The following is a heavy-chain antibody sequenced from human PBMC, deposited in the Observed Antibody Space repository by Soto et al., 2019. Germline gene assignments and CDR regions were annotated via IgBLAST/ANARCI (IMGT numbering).Heavy chain of an antibody. CDR1: GGTFSSYA. V-gene: IGHV1-69*06. CDR2: IIPIFGTA. CDR3: ARRNFWSGYYAYYYYYGMDV. Sequence: QVQLVQSGAEVKKPGSSVKVSCKASGGTFSSYAISWVRQAPGQGLEWMGGIIPIFGTANYAQKFQGRVTITADNSTSTAYMELSSLRSEDTAVYYCARRNFWSGYYAYYYYYGMDVWGQGTTVTVSS. D-gene: IGHD3-3*01. J-gene: IGHJ6*02.